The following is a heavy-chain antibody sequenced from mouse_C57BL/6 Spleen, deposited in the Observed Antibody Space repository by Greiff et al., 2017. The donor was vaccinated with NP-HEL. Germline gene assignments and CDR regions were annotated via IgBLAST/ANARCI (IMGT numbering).Heavy chain of an antibody. CDR1: GYSFTGYY. CDR3: ARAPSTGTDAMDY. CDR2: INPSTGGT. Sequence: VQLKQSGPELVKPGASVKISCKASGYSFTGYYMNWVKQSPEKSLEWIGEINPSTGGTTYNQKFKAKATLTVDKSSSTAYMQLKSLTSEDSAVYYCARAPSTGTDAMDYWGQGTSVTVSS. J-gene: IGHJ4*01. V-gene: IGHV1-42*01. D-gene: IGHD4-1*02.